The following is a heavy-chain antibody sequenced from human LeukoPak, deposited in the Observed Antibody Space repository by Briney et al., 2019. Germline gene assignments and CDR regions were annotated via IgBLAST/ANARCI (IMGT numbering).Heavy chain of an antibody. CDR3: ARGGPGRYQLLLYFDY. V-gene: IGHV4-39*07. J-gene: IGHJ4*02. Sequence: PSETLSPTCTVSGGSISSSSYYWGWIRQPPGKGLEWIGSIYYSGSTYYNPSLKSRVTISVDTSKNQFSLKLSSVTAADTAVYYCARGGPGRYQLLLYFDYWGQGTLVTVSS. D-gene: IGHD2-2*01. CDR2: IYYSGST. CDR1: GGSISSSSYY.